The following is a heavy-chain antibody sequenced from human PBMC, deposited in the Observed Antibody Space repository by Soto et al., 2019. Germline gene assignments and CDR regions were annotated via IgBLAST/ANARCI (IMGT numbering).Heavy chain of an antibody. D-gene: IGHD6-6*01. V-gene: IGHV4-31*03. Sequence: QVQLQESGPGLVKASQTLSLICSVSGESISSGGYYWSWIRHHPGKGLEWIGYIYDSESAYYNPSLKSRVTTSMDTSKNHFAMKLSSVTAADTAVSYCARASSSSSAADYWGQGTLITVSS. CDR1: GESISSGGYY. CDR3: ARASSSSSAADY. CDR2: IYDSESA. J-gene: IGHJ4*02.